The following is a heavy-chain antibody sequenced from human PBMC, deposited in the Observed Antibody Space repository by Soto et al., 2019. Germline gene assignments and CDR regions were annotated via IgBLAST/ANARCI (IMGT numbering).Heavy chain of an antibody. CDR2: INPTSDYA. V-gene: IGHV1-46*01. CDR1: GYTLSSNY. Sequence: QVQLVQSGAEVKQPGASVKISCKASGYTLSSNYLHWVRQAPGQGLEWMGMINPTSDYAKFAQRSTGRVTLTRDESTRTVYMELTIPRLAATAAYFCARGGTPTNALDLGGQGTMFDVSS. D-gene: IGHD1-1*01. CDR3: ARGGTPTNALDL. J-gene: IGHJ3*01.